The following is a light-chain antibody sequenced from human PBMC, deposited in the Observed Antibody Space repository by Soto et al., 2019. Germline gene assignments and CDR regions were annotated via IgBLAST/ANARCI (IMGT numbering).Light chain of an antibody. V-gene: IGKV3-11*01. CDR2: DAS. CDR3: QQRSNWPPLT. Sequence: EIVLTQSPGTLSLSPGEIATLPCRASQSVSSIYFAWYQQKPGQAPRRLIYDASNRATGIPARFSGSGSGTDFTLTISSLEPEDFAVYYCQQRSNWPPLTFGGGTKVDIK. J-gene: IGKJ4*01. CDR1: QSVSSIY.